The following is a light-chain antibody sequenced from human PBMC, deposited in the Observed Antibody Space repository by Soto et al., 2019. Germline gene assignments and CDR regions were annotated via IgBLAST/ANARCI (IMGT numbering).Light chain of an antibody. CDR2: DVS. J-gene: IGLJ2*01. CDR3: SSYTSRSTLV. Sequence: QSVLTQPASVSGSPGQTITISCTGTSSDVGGYNYVSWYQQHPGKAPKLMIYDVSNRPSGVSNRFSGSKSGNTASLTISGLLAEDEADYYCSSYTSRSTLVFGGGTKVTVL. V-gene: IGLV2-14*01. CDR1: SSDVGGYNY.